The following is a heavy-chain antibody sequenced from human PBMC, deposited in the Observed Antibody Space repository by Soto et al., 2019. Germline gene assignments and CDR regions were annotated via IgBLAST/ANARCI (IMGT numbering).Heavy chain of an antibody. D-gene: IGHD7-27*01. J-gene: IGHJ4*02. CDR3: ARDGDADY. CDR2: IYHSGST. CDR1: GGSISSGGYP. V-gene: IGHV4-30-2*01. Sequence: QLQLQESGSGLVKPSQTLSLTCAVSGGSISSGGYPWSWIRQPPGKGLEWIGYIYHSGSTYYNPSLKSRVTISVDRSKNQFSLKLSSVTAADTAVYYCARDGDADYWGQGTLVTVSS.